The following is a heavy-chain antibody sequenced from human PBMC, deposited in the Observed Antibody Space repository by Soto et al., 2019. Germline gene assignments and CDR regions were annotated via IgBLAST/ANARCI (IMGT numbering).Heavy chain of an antibody. CDR1: GYTFTSYG. CDR2: ISAYNGNT. CDR3: ARNGLLWFGDNWFYP. J-gene: IGHJ5*02. Sequence: GASVKVSCKASGYTFTSYGISWVRQAPGQGLEWMGWISAYNGNTNYAQKLQGRVTMTTDTSTSTAHMELRSLRSDDTAVYYCARNGLLWFGDNWFYPWGQGTLVTVSS. V-gene: IGHV1-18*01. D-gene: IGHD3-10*01.